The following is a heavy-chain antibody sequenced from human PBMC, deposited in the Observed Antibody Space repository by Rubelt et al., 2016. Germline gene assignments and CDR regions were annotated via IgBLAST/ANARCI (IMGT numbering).Heavy chain of an antibody. D-gene: IGHD2-21*02. Sequence: RYWMYWVRQAPGKGLMWVSRINSDGSSTDYADSVKGRFTISRDNAKNSLYLQMNSLRAEDTAVFYCARGLHGDHWFDPWGQGTLVTVSS. CDR1: RYW. CDR2: INSDGSST. J-gene: IGHJ5*02. CDR3: ARGLHGDHWFDP. V-gene: IGHV3-74*01.